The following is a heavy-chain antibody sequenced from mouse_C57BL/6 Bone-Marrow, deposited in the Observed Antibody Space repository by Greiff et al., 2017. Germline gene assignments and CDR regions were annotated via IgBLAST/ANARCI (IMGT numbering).Heavy chain of an antibody. CDR2: IYPGSGST. V-gene: IGHV1-55*01. J-gene: IGHJ3*01. D-gene: IGHD2-2*01. CDR1: GYTFTSYW. Sequence: QVQLQQPGAELVKPGASVKMSCKASGYTFTSYWITWVKPRPGQGLEWIGDIYPGSGSTNYNEKFKRQATLTVDTAASTAYMQLSSLTSEDSAVYYCAREDYYGYESFAYWGQGTLVTVSA. CDR3: AREDYYGYESFAY.